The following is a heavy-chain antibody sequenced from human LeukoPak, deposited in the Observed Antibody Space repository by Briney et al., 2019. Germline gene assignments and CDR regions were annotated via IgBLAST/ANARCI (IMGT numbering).Heavy chain of an antibody. CDR3: AKLRDGDPVGYFDY. D-gene: IGHD4-17*01. V-gene: IGHV3-23*01. Sequence: PGGSLRLSCAASGFTFSSYAMSWVRQAPGKGLEGVSAISGSGGSTYYADSVKGRFTISRDNSKNTLYLQMNSLRAEDTAVYYCAKLRDGDPVGYFDYWGQGTLVTVSS. CDR2: ISGSGGST. J-gene: IGHJ4*02. CDR1: GFTFSSYA.